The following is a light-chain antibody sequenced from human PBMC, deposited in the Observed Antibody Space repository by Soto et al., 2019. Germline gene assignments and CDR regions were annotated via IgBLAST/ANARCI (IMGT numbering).Light chain of an antibody. CDR2: KAS. J-gene: IGKJ1*01. V-gene: IGKV1-5*03. CDR1: QSISSW. CDR3: QQYNSQWT. Sequence: DIQMTQSPSTLSASVGDRVTITCRASQSISSWLAWYQQKPGRAPKLLIYKASSLESGVPSRFSGSGSGTEFTLTSSSLQPDDFATYYCQQYNSQWTFGQGTKVEFK.